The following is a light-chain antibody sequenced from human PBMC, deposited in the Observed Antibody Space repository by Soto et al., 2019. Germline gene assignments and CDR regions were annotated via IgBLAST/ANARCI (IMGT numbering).Light chain of an antibody. V-gene: IGLV2-14*01. CDR3: TSYTGSSTPYV. CDR1: SSDVGTYNY. CDR2: EVN. Sequence: QSVLTQAASVSGPPGQSITISCTGTSSDVGTYNYVSWYQQHPDKAPKLIIYEVNNRPSGVSNRFSGSKSGNTASLTISGLQAEDEADYYCTSYTGSSTPYVFGTGTKVTVL. J-gene: IGLJ1*01.